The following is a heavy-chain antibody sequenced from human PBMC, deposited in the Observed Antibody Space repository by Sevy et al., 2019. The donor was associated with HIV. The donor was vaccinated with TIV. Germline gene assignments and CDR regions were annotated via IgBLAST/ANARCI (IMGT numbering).Heavy chain of an antibody. V-gene: IGHV3-9*01. J-gene: IGHJ6*02. CDR1: GFTFDDYA. CDR2: ISWNCGSI. Sequence: GGSLRLSCAASGFTFDDYAMHWVRQAPGKGLEWVSGISWNCGSIGYADSVKGRFTISRDNAKNSLYLQMNSLRAEDTALYYCAKDGVAGDYYYYGMDVWGQGTTVTVSS. D-gene: IGHD6-19*01. CDR3: AKDGVAGDYYYYGMDV.